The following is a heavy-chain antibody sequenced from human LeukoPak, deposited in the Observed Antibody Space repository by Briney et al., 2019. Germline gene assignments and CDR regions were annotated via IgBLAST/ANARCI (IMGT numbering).Heavy chain of an antibody. V-gene: IGHV4-30-4*08. D-gene: IGHD5-24*01. J-gene: IGHJ4*02. Sequence: PSETLSLTCTVSGGSISSADYYWSWIRQPPGKGLEWIGYIYYSGSTYYNPSLKSRVTLSVDTSNNQFSLRLSSVTAADTAVYYCARARDTKPFDYWGQGTLVTVSS. CDR2: IYYSGST. CDR1: GGSISSADYY. CDR3: ARARDTKPFDY.